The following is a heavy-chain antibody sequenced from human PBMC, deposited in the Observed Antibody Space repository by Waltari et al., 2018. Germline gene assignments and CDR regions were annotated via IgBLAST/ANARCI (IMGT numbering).Heavy chain of an antibody. CDR1: GFTFSRYA. Sequence: EVQLLESGGGLVQPGGSLRLSCAASGFTFSRYAMSWVRQAPGKGLEWVSAISGRGGSKYYADSVKGRFTISRDNSKNTLYLQMNSLRAEDTAVYYCAKAAVVVVAATGWYYFDYWGQGTLVTVSS. J-gene: IGHJ4*02. D-gene: IGHD2-15*01. CDR3: AKAAVVVVAATGWYYFDY. CDR2: ISGRGGSK. V-gene: IGHV3-23*01.